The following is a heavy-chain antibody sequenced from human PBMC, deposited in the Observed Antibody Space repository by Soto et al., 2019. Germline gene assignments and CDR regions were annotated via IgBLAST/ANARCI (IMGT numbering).Heavy chain of an antibody. D-gene: IGHD3-9*01. CDR2: ISWNSGSI. Sequence: GGSLRLSCAASGFTFDDYAMHWVRQAPGKGLEWVSGISWNSGSIGYADSVKGRFTISRDNAKNSLYLQMNSLRAEDTALYYCAKADDILTGPFDYWGQGTLVTVSS. CDR1: GFTFDDYA. J-gene: IGHJ4*02. V-gene: IGHV3-9*01. CDR3: AKADDILTGPFDY.